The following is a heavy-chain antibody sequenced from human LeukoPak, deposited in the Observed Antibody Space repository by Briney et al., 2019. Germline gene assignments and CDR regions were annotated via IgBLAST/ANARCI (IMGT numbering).Heavy chain of an antibody. Sequence: PSETLSLTCSVSGGSISNSSYYWGWIRHPPGKGLEWIWSIYYSGSTHYTPSLKSRVTISVDTSKNQFSLKLSSVTAADTAVYYCSTNSSGWVFDYWGQGTQVTVSS. D-gene: IGHD6-19*01. CDR2: IYYSGST. CDR1: GGSISNSSYY. CDR3: STNSSGWVFDY. V-gene: IGHV4-39*01. J-gene: IGHJ4*02.